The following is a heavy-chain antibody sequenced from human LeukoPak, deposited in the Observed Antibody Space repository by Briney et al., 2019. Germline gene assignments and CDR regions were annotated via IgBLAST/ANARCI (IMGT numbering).Heavy chain of an antibody. CDR1: GFTFSNAW. J-gene: IGHJ3*02. D-gene: IGHD3-3*01. V-gene: IGHV3-15*01. CDR3: TGRSERGAFYI. CDR2: IKSKTDGGTT. Sequence: GGSLRLSCAASGFTFSNAWMSWVRQAPGKGLEWVGRIKSKTDGGTTDYAAPVKGRFTISRDDSKNTLYLQMNSLKTEDTAVYFWTGRSERGAFYILGQGTMVTVSS.